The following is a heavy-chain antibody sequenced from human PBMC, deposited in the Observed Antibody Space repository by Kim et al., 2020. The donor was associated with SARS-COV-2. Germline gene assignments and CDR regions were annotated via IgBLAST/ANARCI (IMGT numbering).Heavy chain of an antibody. V-gene: IGHV3-15*01. J-gene: IGHJ5*02. D-gene: IGHD3-3*01. CDR2: IKSKGGGETT. CDR1: GLAFIDAW. Sequence: GGSLRLSCTASGLAFIDAWMSWVRQAPGKGLEWVGRIKSKGGGETTDYGAPVKGRFTISRDDSKNTVCLQMNSLKTEDTGVYYCVWSGYNWFARWGQGTL. CDR3: VWSGYNWFAR.